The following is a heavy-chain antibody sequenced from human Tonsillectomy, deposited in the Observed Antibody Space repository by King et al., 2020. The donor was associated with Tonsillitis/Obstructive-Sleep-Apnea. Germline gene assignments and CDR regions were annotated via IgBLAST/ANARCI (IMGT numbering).Heavy chain of an antibody. V-gene: IGHV1-18*01. CDR3: TIESYVGWSGHEDYYGMDV. CDR2: ISAYNGNT. CDR1: GYTFSSYG. Sequence: QLQLVQSGAEVKKPGASVKVSCKASGYTFSSYGISWVRQAPGQGLEWMGWISAYNGNTNYVQKLQGRVTMTTEKSTSTAYMELRSLRSDDTAVYYCTIESYVGWSGHEDYYGMDVWGQGTTVIVSS. J-gene: IGHJ6*02. D-gene: IGHD5-12*01.